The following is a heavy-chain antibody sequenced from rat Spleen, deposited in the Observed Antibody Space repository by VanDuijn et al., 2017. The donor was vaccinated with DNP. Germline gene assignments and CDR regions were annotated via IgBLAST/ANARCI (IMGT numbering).Heavy chain of an antibody. D-gene: IGHD1-5*01. V-gene: IGHV3-3*01. CDR3: ARWNIGTTTLDY. J-gene: IGHJ2*01. Sequence: EVQLQESGPGLVKPSQSLSLTCSVTGYSITSGYRWSWIRQFPGNKLEWMGSLNSAGSTNYNPSLKSRISITRDTSKNQFFLQLTSVTTEDTATYYCARWNIGTTTLDYWGQGVMVTVSS. CDR1: GYSITSGYR. CDR2: LNSAGST.